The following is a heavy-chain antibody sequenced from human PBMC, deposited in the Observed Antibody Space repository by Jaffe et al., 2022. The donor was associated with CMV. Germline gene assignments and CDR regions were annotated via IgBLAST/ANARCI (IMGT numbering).Heavy chain of an antibody. J-gene: IGHJ6*03. CDR3: ARGGTTVTTIYYYYYYMDV. CDR2: INAGNGNT. CDR1: GYTFTSYA. Sequence: QVQLVQSGAEVKKPGASVKVSCKASGYTFTSYAMHWVRQAPGQRLEWMGWINAGNGNTKYSQKFQGRVTITRDTSASTAYMELSSLRSEDTAVYYCARGGTTVTTIYYYYYYMDVWGKGTTVTVSS. D-gene: IGHD4-4*01. V-gene: IGHV1-3*01.